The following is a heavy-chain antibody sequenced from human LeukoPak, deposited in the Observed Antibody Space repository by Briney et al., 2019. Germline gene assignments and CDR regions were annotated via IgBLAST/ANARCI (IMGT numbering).Heavy chain of an antibody. V-gene: IGHV4-59*11. CDR1: GGSISSHY. Sequence: SETLSLTCTVSGGSISSHYWSWIRQPPGKGLEWIGDIYYSGSTNYNPSLKSRVTISVDTSKNQFSLKLSSVTAADTAVYYCARELGIAAAGSFYYYYYMDVWGKGTTVTVSS. J-gene: IGHJ6*03. CDR2: IYYSGST. CDR3: ARELGIAAAGSFYYYYYMDV. D-gene: IGHD6-13*01.